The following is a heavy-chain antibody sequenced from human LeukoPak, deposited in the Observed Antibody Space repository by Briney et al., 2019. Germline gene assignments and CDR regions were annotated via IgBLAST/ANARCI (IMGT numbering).Heavy chain of an antibody. CDR3: AKDLPLYYDYVWGSYRPPRSYDAFDL. CDR1: GFTFSSYA. J-gene: IGHJ3*01. V-gene: IGHV3-23*01. Sequence: GGSLRLSCAASGFTFSSYAMSWVRQAPGKGLEWVSAISGSGGSTYYADSVKGRFTISRDNSKNTLYLQMNSLRAEDTAVYYCAKDLPLYYDYVWGSYRPPRSYDAFDLWGQGTMVTVSS. D-gene: IGHD3-16*02. CDR2: ISGSGGST.